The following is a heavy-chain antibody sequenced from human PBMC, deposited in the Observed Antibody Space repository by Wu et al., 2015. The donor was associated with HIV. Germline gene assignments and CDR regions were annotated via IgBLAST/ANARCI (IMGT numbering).Heavy chain of an antibody. CDR1: GYTFTSYY. CDR3: ARGGPSGSGFGGNWFDP. V-gene: IGHV1-46*01. Sequence: QVQLVQSGTEVKKPGSSVQVSCKASGYTFTSYYMHWVRQAPGQGLEWMGIINPSGGSTSYAQKFQGRVTMTRDTSTSTVYMELSSLRSEDTAVYYCARGGPSGSGFGGNWFDPWGQGTLVTVSS. J-gene: IGHJ5*02. D-gene: IGHD3-10*01. CDR2: INPSGGST.